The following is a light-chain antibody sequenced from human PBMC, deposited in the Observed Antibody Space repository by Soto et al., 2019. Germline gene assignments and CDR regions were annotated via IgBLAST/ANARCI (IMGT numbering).Light chain of an antibody. CDR2: DVS. V-gene: IGLV2-14*01. CDR3: GSYTSSSTLV. Sequence: QSVLTQPASVSGSPGQSITISCTGTSSDVGTYKYVSWYQQHPGRAPKLMIYDVSDWPSGVSNRFSGSKSGNTASLTISGLQAEDEADYYCGSYTSSSTLVFGGGTKLTVL. CDR1: SSDVGTYKY. J-gene: IGLJ2*01.